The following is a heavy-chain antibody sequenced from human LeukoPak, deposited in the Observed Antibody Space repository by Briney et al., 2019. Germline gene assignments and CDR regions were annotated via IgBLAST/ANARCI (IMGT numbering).Heavy chain of an antibody. CDR1: GGSISGYY. Sequence: SETLSLTCTDSGGSISGYYWSWIRQSPGKGLEWIGYIYNSGSTNYNPSLQSRVTISVDTSKNQFSLNLSSVTAADTAVYYRARYGSGTYPRFDYWGQGTLVTVSS. CDR2: IYNSGST. V-gene: IGHV4-59*08. J-gene: IGHJ4*02. CDR3: ARYGSGTYPRFDY. D-gene: IGHD3-10*01.